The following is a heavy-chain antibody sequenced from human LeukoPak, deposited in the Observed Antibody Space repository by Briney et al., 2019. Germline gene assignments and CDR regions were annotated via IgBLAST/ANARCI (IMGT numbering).Heavy chain of an antibody. Sequence: SETLSLTCTVSGGSISSYYWSWIRQPPGKGLEWIGYIYYSGSTNYNPSLKSRVTISVDTSKNQFPLKLSSVTAADTAVYYCARAGYCSGGSCYLRYYYYYGMDVWGQGTTVTVSS. D-gene: IGHD2-15*01. V-gene: IGHV4-59*01. CDR2: IYYSGST. CDR3: ARAGYCSGGSCYLRYYYYYGMDV. CDR1: GGSISSYY. J-gene: IGHJ6*02.